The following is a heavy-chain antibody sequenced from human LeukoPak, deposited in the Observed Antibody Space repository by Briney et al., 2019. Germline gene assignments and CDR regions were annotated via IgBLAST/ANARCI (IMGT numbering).Heavy chain of an antibody. CDR1: GFTFSDNY. D-gene: IGHD1-26*01. J-gene: IGHJ3*02. CDR3: ARVSGDGESSYRALDI. CDR2: MKQDGSEI. Sequence: PGGSLRLSCAASGFTFSDNYMSWVRQAPGKGLEWVANMKQDGSEINYVDSVKGRFTISRDNAKNSLYLQMNSLRVEDTAVYYCARVSGDGESSYRALDIWGQGTMVTVSS. V-gene: IGHV3-7*01.